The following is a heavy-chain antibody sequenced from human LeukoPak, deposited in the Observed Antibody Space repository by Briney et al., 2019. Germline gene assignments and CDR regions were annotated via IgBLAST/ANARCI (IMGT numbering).Heavy chain of an antibody. V-gene: IGHV4-59*01. Sequence: SETLSLTCSVSGGSTNTYYWSWIRQPPGKGLEWIEYIYYSGSTNYNPSLKSRVTISVDTSKSQFSLKLSSVTAADTAVYYCARGPARYSSGWYYFDSWGQGTLVTVSS. CDR1: GGSTNTYY. D-gene: IGHD6-19*01. J-gene: IGHJ4*02. CDR2: IYYSGST. CDR3: ARGPARYSSGWYYFDS.